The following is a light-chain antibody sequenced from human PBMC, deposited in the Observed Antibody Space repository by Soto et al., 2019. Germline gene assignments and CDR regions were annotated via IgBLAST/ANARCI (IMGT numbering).Light chain of an antibody. J-gene: IGKJ1*01. CDR3: QQYVRSPPSWT. CDR2: DAS. Sequence: ETVLTQSPGTLSLSPGERATLSCRASQSVSSSYLAWYQQKPGQAPRLLIYDASSRATCIPDRFSGSGSGKDFTLTLSRLEPDDLAVYYCQQYVRSPPSWTFGQGTKVEIK. V-gene: IGKV3-20*01. CDR1: QSVSSSY.